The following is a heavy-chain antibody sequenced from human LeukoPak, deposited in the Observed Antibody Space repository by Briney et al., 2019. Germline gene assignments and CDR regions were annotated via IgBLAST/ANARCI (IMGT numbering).Heavy chain of an antibody. Sequence: ASVKVSCKASGYTFTGYYMHWVRQAPGQGLEWMGWINPNSGGTNNAQKFQGRVTMTRDTSISTAYMELSSLRYDDTAVYYCARGSLEHYYDSSGELDYWGQGTLVTVSS. J-gene: IGHJ4*02. CDR2: INPNSGGT. V-gene: IGHV1-2*02. D-gene: IGHD3-22*01. CDR1: GYTFTGYY. CDR3: ARGSLEHYYDSSGELDY.